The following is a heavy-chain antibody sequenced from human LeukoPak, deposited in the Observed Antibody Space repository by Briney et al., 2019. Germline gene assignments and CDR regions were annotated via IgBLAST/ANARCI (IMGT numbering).Heavy chain of an antibody. Sequence: GGSLRLFCAASGFTFRNYWLTWLRQAPGKGLEWVANIKQDGSEKHYVDSVKGRFTISRDNAKRSMYLQMNSLRAEDTAVFYCARGVDYHYYYMDFWGKGTTVTVSS. CDR3: ARGVDYHYYYMDF. J-gene: IGHJ6*03. CDR1: GFTFRNYW. V-gene: IGHV3-7*01. CDR2: IKQDGSEK.